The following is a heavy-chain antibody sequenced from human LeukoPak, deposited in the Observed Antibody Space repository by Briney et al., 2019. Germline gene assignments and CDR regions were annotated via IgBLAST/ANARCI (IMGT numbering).Heavy chain of an antibody. CDR1: GLTFDDYA. CDR2: ISWNSGSI. D-gene: IGHD5-18*01. Sequence: PGRSLRLSCAASGLTFDDYAMHWVRQAPGKGLDWVSGISWNSGSIGYADSVKGRFTISRDNAKNSLYLQMNSLRAEDTALYYCAKGRYSYGFDYWGQGTLVTVSS. J-gene: IGHJ4*02. CDR3: AKGRYSYGFDY. V-gene: IGHV3-9*01.